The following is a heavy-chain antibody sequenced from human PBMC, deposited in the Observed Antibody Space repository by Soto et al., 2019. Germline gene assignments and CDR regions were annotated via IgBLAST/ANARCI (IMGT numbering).Heavy chain of an antibody. CDR1: GFTFSSYA. J-gene: IGHJ6*02. D-gene: IGHD5-18*01. CDR2: ISGSGGST. Sequence: GSVRLSFAASGFTFSSYALNWVRQAPGKALDWVSGISGSGGSTYYADSVKGRFTISRDNSKNTLYLQTNSLRAEDAAVYWCAMAHVDASMDYYYYYGLDVWGQGTTVTVSS. CDR3: AMAHVDASMDYYYYYGLDV. V-gene: IGHV3-23*01.